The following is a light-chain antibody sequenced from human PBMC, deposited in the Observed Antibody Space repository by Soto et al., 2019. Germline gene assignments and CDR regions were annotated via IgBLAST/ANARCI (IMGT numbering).Light chain of an antibody. Sequence: EIVLTQSPATLSWSPGERATLSGRASQSVSSYLAWYQHKPGQAPRLLIYDASNSATGIPARFSGSGSGTDFTLTISSLEPEDFAVYYCQQRSNWPLTFGGGTKVEIK. CDR3: QQRSNWPLT. CDR1: QSVSSY. V-gene: IGKV3-11*01. CDR2: DAS. J-gene: IGKJ4*01.